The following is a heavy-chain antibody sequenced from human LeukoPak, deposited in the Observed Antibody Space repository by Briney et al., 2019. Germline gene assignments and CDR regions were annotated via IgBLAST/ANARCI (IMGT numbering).Heavy chain of an antibody. CDR1: GGSISSSSYY. CDR2: IYYSGST. V-gene: IGHV4-39*07. D-gene: IGHD3-22*01. CDR3: ARVNSGGEYYYDSSSYFEFDY. J-gene: IGHJ4*02. Sequence: PSETLSLTCTVSGGSISSSSYYWGWIRQPPGKGLGWIGSIYYSGSTYYNPSLKSRVTISVDTSKNQFSLKLSSVTAADTAVYYCARVNSGGEYYYDSSSYFEFDYWGQGTLVTVSS.